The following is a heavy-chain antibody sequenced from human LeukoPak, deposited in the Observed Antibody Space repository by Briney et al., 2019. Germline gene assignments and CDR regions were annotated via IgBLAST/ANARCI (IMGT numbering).Heavy chain of an antibody. J-gene: IGHJ4*02. CDR3: ARREPTVTTPYQDYFDY. CDR2: ITNSGSST. Sequence: GGSLRRSCAASGFTFTNYAMCWVRQAPGKGLEWVSAITNSGSSTYYADSVRGRFTISRDNSKNTLYLQINSLRAEDTAVYYCARREPTVTTPYQDYFDYWGQGTLVTVSS. V-gene: IGHV3-23*01. D-gene: IGHD4-17*01. CDR1: GFTFTNYA.